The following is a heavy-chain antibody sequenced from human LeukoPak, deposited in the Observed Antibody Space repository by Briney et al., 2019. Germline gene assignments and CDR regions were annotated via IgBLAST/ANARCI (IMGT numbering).Heavy chain of an antibody. CDR3: AGVLGGYSYGSYFDY. CDR1: GGTFSSYA. D-gene: IGHD5-18*01. J-gene: IGHJ4*02. CDR2: IIPIFGTA. V-gene: IGHV1-69*13. Sequence: SVKVSCTASGGTFSSYAISWVRQAPGQGLEWMGGIIPIFGTANYAQKFQGRVTITADESTSTAYMELSSLRSEDTAVYYCAGVLGGYSYGSYFDYWGQGTLVTVSS.